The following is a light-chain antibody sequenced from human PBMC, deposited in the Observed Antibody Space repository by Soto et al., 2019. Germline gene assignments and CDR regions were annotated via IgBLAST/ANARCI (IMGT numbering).Light chain of an antibody. CDR2: AAS. CDR1: QSISSY. J-gene: IGKJ2*01. Sequence: DIPMTQSPSSLSASVGDRVTITCRASQSISSYLNWYQQKPGKAPKLLIYAASSLQSGVPSRFSGSGSGTDFTLTISSLQPEDFATYYCLQSYSPPYTFGRGTKLEIK. CDR3: LQSYSPPYT. V-gene: IGKV1-39*01.